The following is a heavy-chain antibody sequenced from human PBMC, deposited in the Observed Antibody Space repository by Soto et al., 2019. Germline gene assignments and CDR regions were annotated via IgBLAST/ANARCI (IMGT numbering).Heavy chain of an antibody. J-gene: IGHJ3*02. D-gene: IGHD3-3*01. CDR3: ARSDFWSGYSIDAFDI. V-gene: IGHV4-59*08. Sequence: SETLSLTCTVSGGSISSYYWSWIRQPPGKGLEWIGYIYYSGSTNYNPSLKSRVTISVDTSKNQFSLKLSSVTAADTAVYYCARSDFWSGYSIDAFDIWGQGTMVTVSS. CDR2: IYYSGST. CDR1: GGSISSYY.